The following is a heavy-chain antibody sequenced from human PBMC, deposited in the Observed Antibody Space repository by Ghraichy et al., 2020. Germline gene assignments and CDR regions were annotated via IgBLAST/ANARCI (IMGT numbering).Heavy chain of an antibody. D-gene: IGHD3-22*01. CDR1: GGSISSYY. V-gene: IGHV4-59*01. CDR2: IYYSGST. J-gene: IGHJ4*02. CDR3: ARYGGYDSSGYYLPFDY. Sequence: GSLSLTCTVSGGSISSYYWSWIRQPPGKGLEWIGYIYYSGSTNYNPSLKSRVTISVDTSKNQFSLKLSSVTAADTAVYYCARYGGYDSSGYYLPFDYWGQGTLVTVSS.